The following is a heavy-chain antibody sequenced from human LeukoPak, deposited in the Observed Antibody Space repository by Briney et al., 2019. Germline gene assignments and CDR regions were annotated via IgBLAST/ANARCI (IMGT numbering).Heavy chain of an antibody. J-gene: IGHJ4*02. V-gene: IGHV3-48*01. CDR2: ITTSSSTM. CDR1: GFTFSSHS. D-gene: IGHD2-21*01. Sequence: GGSLRLSCAASGFTFSSHSMNWVRQAPGKGLEWISYITTSSSTMYYANSVKGRFTISRDNAKNSLYLQMNSLRAEDTAVYYCARVRDAYNYFDYWGQGTLVTVSS. CDR3: ARVRDAYNYFDY.